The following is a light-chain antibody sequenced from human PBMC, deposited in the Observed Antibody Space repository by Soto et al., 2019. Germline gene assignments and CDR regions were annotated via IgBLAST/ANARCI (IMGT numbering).Light chain of an antibody. CDR2: DAS. CDR3: QQYKTYSPWT. V-gene: IGKV1-5*01. Sequence: DIQMTQSPSTLSASVGDTVTVTCRASRIGSGWLAWYQQKPGKAPKLLISDASTLASGVPSRFSGSGSGTEFTLTISSLLPDDFATYYCQQYKTYSPWTFGQGTKV. J-gene: IGKJ1*01. CDR1: RIGSGW.